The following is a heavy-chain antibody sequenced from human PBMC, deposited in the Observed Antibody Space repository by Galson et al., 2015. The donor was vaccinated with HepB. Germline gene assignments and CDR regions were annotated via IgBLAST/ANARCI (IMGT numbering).Heavy chain of an antibody. J-gene: IGHJ6*02. V-gene: IGHV2-5*02. D-gene: IGHD4-17*01. CDR3: AHSGSGPGDYGESVNYYYYYGMDV. CDR1: GVSLSTSGVG. CDR2: IYGDDDK. Sequence: PALVKPTQTLTLTCTFSGVSLSTSGVGVGWIRQPPGKALEWLALIYGDDDKRYSLSLKSRLTITKDPSKNQVVLTMPNMDPVDTATYYCAHSGSGPGDYGESVNYYYYYGMDVWGQGTTVTVSS.